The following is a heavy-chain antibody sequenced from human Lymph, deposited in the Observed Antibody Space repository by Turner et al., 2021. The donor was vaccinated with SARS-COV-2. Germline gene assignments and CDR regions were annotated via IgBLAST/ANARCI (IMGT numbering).Heavy chain of an antibody. J-gene: IGHJ6*02. CDR3: ARALVAAGTDGVDV. CDR2: IWYDGSNK. Sequence: QVQLVASGGGVVQPGMSLRLSCAASGFPFRSSGMHWVRQAPGKGLEWVAVIWYDGSNKFYADSVKGRFTISRDNSKNTLYLQMNSLRAEDTAVYYCARALVAAGTDGVDVWGQGTTVTVSS. D-gene: IGHD6-13*01. V-gene: IGHV3-33*01. CDR1: GFPFRSSG.